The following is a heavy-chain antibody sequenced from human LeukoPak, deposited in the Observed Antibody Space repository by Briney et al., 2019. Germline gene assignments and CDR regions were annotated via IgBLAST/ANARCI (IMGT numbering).Heavy chain of an antibody. D-gene: IGHD7-27*01. CDR3: ARVAVDALGAFDI. CDR1: GGSLSSGSYY. CDR2: IYVSGST. V-gene: IGHV4-61*02. Sequence: SETLSLTCTVSGGSLSSGSYYWRWLRQRAGTGLEWIGRIYVSGSTDYNPSLRSRVTISVDTSKIQFSLKLTSVTAADTAVYYCARVAVDALGAFDIWGQGTMVTVSS. J-gene: IGHJ3*02.